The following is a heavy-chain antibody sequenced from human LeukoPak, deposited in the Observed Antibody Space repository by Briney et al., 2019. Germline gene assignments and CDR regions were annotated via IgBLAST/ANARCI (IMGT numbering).Heavy chain of an antibody. CDR3: ARAICSGGSCYSGMDV. Sequence: SETLSLTYTVSGGSISSYYWSWIRQPPGKGLEWIAYIYFSGSTNYNPSLKSRVTISLDTSKSQFSLKLSSVTAADTAVYYCARAICSGGSCYSGMDVWGQGTTVTVSS. CDR1: GGSISSYY. J-gene: IGHJ6*02. V-gene: IGHV4-59*01. CDR2: IYFSGST. D-gene: IGHD2-15*01.